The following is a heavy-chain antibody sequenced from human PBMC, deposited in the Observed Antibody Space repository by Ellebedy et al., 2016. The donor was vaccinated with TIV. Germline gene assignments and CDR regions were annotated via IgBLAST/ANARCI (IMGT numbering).Heavy chain of an antibody. CDR1: GFTFSDYY. J-gene: IGHJ4*02. V-gene: IGHV3-11*04. CDR3: ARDHDYGGNCDF. CDR2: ISSSGSTI. Sequence: GESLKISXAASGFTFSDYYMSWIRQAPGKGLEWVSYISSSGSTIYYADSVKGRFTISRDNTKKSLYLQMNNLRAEDTAVYYCARDHDYGGNCDFWGQGTLVTVSS. D-gene: IGHD4-23*01.